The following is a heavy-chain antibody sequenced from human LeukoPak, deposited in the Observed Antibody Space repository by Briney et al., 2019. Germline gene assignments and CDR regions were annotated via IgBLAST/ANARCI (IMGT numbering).Heavy chain of an antibody. D-gene: IGHD2-2*01. J-gene: IGHJ4*02. Sequence: PGGSLRLSCAASGFTFSNAWMNWVRQAPGKGLEWVGRIKSKTDGGTTDYAAPVKGRFTISRDNSKNTLYLQMNSLRAEDTAVYYCAKLEAGYCSSTSCYGGEGYFDYWGQGTLVTVSS. CDR1: GFTFSNAW. CDR3: AKLEAGYCSSTSCYGGEGYFDY. V-gene: IGHV3-15*07. CDR2: IKSKTDGGTT.